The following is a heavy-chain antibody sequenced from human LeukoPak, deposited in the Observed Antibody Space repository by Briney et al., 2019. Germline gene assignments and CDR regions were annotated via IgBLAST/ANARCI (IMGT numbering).Heavy chain of an antibody. V-gene: IGHV3-23*01. CDR3: AKDFWSGYYPNY. D-gene: IGHD3-3*01. CDR1: GFTFGNGA. Sequence: GGSLRLSWPAAGFTFGNGAMSWVRQARGKGKEWVSGSGSGGSTYYADSVKGRFTISRDNSKNTLYLQMNSLRAEDTAVYYCAKDFWSGYYPNYWGQGTLVTVSS. J-gene: IGHJ4*02. CDR2: SGSGGST.